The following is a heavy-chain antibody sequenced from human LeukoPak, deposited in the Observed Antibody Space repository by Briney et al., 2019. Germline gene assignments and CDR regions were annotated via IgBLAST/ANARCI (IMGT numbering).Heavy chain of an antibody. CDR2: IYYRGDS. V-gene: IGHV4-39*07. CDR1: DGSIKNGTFY. CDR3: ARGGLGDYGDYGGSVY. J-gene: IGHJ4*02. Sequence: SETLSLTCTVSDGSIKNGTFYWSWIRQSPGKGLEWLGNIYYRGDSYYTPSLKSRVTISVDTSKNQFSLKLSSVTAADTAVYYCARGGLGDYGDYGGSVYWGQGTLVTVSS. D-gene: IGHD4-17*01.